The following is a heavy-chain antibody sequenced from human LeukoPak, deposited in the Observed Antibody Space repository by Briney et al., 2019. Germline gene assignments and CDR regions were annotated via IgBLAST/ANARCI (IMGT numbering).Heavy chain of an antibody. J-gene: IGHJ4*02. CDR3: AKFVAAAGRFDY. D-gene: IGHD6-13*01. Sequence: GGSLRLSCAASGFTFSSYAMSWVRQAPGKGLERVSAISGSGGSTYYADSVKGRFTISRDNSKNTLYLQMNSLRAEDTAVYYCAKFVAAAGRFDYWGQGTLVTVSS. V-gene: IGHV3-23*01. CDR2: ISGSGGST. CDR1: GFTFSSYA.